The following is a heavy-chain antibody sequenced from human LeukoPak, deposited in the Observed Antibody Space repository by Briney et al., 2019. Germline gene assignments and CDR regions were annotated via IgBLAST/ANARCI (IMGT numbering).Heavy chain of an antibody. Sequence: ASVKVSCKASGYTFTSYYMHWVRQAPGQGLEWMGIINPSGGSTSYAQKFQGRVTMTRDTSTSTVYMELSSLRSEDTAVYYCARDLASRQWLDLGVFQHWGQGTRVTVSS. V-gene: IGHV1-46*01. J-gene: IGHJ1*01. D-gene: IGHD6-19*01. CDR1: GYTFTSYY. CDR2: INPSGGST. CDR3: ARDLASRQWLDLGVFQH.